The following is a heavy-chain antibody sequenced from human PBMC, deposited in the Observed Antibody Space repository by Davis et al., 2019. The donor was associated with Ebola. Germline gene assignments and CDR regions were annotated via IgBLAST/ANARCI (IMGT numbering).Heavy chain of an antibody. Sequence: AASVKVSCKASGYTFTSYGISWVRQAPGQGLEWMGWISAYNGNTNYAQKIQGRVTMTTDTSTSTAYMALRSLRSDDPAVYYGARDVNTARGVSLYGGMDVWGQGTMVTVSS. CDR3: ARDVNTARGVSLYGGMDV. V-gene: IGHV1-18*01. CDR2: ISAYNGNT. D-gene: IGHD3-10*01. CDR1: GYTFTSYG. J-gene: IGHJ6*02.